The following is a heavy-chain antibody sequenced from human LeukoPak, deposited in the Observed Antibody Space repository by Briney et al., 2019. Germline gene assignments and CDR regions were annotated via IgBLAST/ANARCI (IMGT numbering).Heavy chain of an antibody. V-gene: IGHV3-NL1*01. D-gene: IGHD3-3*01. CDR2: INNNGANT. J-gene: IGHJ4*02. CDR1: GFIFSSYS. CDR3: ARDGLERVAKGYYFDY. Sequence: PGGSLRLSCATSGFIFSSYSMNWVRQAPGKGLEWVSGINNNGANTYYADSVKGRFTISRDNSKNTLYLQMNSLRAEDTAVYYCARDGLERVAKGYYFDYWGQGTLVTVSS.